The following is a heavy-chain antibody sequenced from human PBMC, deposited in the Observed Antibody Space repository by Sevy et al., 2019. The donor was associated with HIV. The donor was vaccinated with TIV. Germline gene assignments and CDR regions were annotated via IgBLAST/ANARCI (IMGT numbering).Heavy chain of an antibody. CDR2: ISSSSSTI. D-gene: IGHD1-26*01. Sequence: GGSLRLSCAASGFTFSSYSMNWVRQAPGKGLEWVSYISSSSSTIYYADSVKGRFTISRDNAKNSLYLQMNSLRDEDTAVYYCARVGLRVGATAPFDYWGHGTLVTVSS. V-gene: IGHV3-48*02. CDR1: GFTFSSYS. J-gene: IGHJ4*01. CDR3: ARVGLRVGATAPFDY.